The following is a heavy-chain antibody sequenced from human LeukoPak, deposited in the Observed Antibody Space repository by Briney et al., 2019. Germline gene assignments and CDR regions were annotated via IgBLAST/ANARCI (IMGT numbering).Heavy chain of an antibody. CDR1: GGSISSGSYY. CDR3: ARGVAIFGVVPYADY. CDR2: IYTSGST. J-gene: IGHJ4*02. D-gene: IGHD3-3*01. V-gene: IGHV4-61*02. Sequence: SETLSLTCTVSGGSISSGSYYWSWIRQPAGKGLERIGRIYTSGSTNYNPSLKSRVTISVDTSKNQFSLKLSSVTAADTAVYYCARGVAIFGVVPYADYWGQGTLVTVSS.